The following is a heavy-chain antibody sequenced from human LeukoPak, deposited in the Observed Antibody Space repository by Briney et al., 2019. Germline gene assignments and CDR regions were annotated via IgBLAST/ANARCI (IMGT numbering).Heavy chain of an antibody. D-gene: IGHD2-15*01. CDR3: ARLELGYCSGGSCSPAPFGMDV. J-gene: IGHJ6*02. CDR1: GGTFSSYA. Sequence: SVKVSCKASGGTFSSYAISLVRQAPGQGLEWMGGIIPIFGTANYAQKFQGRVTITADESTSTAYMELSSLRSEDTAVYYCARLELGYCSGGSCSPAPFGMDVWGQGTTVTVSS. V-gene: IGHV1-69*13. CDR2: IIPIFGTA.